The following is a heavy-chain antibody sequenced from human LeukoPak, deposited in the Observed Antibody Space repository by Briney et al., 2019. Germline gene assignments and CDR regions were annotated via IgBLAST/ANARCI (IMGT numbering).Heavy chain of an antibody. V-gene: IGHV1-18*01. J-gene: IGHJ4*02. CDR3: ARTPVRDSSSSLDY. CDR1: GYSFTTYG. D-gene: IGHD6-6*01. CDR2: ISAYNGNT. Sequence: ASVKVSCKASGYSFTTYGISWVRQAPGQGLEWMGWISAYNGNTNYAQKLQGRVTMTTDTSTSTAYMELRSLRSDDTAVYYCARTPVRDSSSSLDYWGQGTLVTVSS.